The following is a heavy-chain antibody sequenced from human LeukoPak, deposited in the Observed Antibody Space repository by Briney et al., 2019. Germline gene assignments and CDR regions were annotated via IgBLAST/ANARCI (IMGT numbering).Heavy chain of an antibody. CDR1: GFTFSSYS. V-gene: IGHV3-21*01. CDR3: AREGLNSGYDDF. Sequence: GGSLRLSCAASGFTFSSYSMNWVRQAPGKGLEWVSSISSSSSYIYYADSVKGRFTVSRDNAKNSLYLQMNSLRAEDTAVYYCAREGLNSGYDDFWGQGTLVTVSS. J-gene: IGHJ4*02. CDR2: ISSSSSYI. D-gene: IGHD5-12*01.